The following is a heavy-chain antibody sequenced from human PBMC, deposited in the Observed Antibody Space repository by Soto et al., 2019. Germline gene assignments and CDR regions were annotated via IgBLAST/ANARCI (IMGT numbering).Heavy chain of an antibody. CDR3: ARGDLGGP. CDR2: IYYSGST. D-gene: IGHD3-3*01. CDR1: GGSISSYY. J-gene: IGHJ5*02. V-gene: IGHV4-59*01. Sequence: SETLSLTCTVSGGSISSYYWNWIRQPPGKRLEWIGYIYYSGSTTYNPSLKSRVTISVDTSKNQFSLKLSSVTAADTAVYYCARGDLGGPWGQGTLVTVSS.